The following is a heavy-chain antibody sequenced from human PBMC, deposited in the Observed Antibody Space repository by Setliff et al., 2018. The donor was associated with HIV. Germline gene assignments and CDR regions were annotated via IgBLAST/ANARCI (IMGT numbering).Heavy chain of an antibody. V-gene: IGHV4-59*12. Sequence: SETLSLTCTVSGVSISPYYWSWIRQPPGKGLEWIGCIYYRGNTYYNPSLRSRFTISVDTSKNQFSLKLNSVTAADTAVYYCARDNEEMAVPGAVFDYWGQGILVTVSS. CDR2: IYYRGNT. CDR3: ARDNEEMAVPGAVFDY. CDR1: GVSISPYY. J-gene: IGHJ4*02. D-gene: IGHD6-19*01.